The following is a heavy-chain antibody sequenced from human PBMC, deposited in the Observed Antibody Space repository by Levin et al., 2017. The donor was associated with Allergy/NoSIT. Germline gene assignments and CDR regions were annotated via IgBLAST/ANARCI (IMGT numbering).Heavy chain of an antibody. Sequence: SVKVSCKASGGTFSSYTISWVRQAPGQGLEWMGRIIPILGIANYAQKFQGRVTITADKYTSTAYMELSSLRSEDTAVYYCARASGQGVVPAANMIPTYYYYYMDVWGKGTTVTVSS. J-gene: IGHJ6*03. V-gene: IGHV1-69*02. CDR2: IIPILGIA. CDR3: ARASGQGVVPAANMIPTYYYYYMDV. D-gene: IGHD2-2*01. CDR1: GGTFSSYT.